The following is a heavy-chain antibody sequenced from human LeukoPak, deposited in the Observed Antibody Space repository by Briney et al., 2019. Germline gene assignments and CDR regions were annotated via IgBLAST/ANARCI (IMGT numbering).Heavy chain of an antibody. V-gene: IGHV4-59*06. Sequence: SETLSLTCTVSGDSISSHYWSWIRQPPGKGLEWIGYIYYSGSTYYNPSLKSRVTISVDTSKNQFSLKLSSVTAADTAVYYCARLYSSSWYWFDPWGQGTLVTVSS. CDR1: GDSISSHY. CDR2: IYYSGST. CDR3: ARLYSSSWYWFDP. D-gene: IGHD6-13*01. J-gene: IGHJ5*02.